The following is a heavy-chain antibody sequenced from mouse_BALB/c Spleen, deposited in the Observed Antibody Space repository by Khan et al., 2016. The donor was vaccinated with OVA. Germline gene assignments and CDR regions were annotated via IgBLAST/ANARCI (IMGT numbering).Heavy chain of an antibody. J-gene: IGHJ4*01. CDR2: ISYGGST. V-gene: IGHV3-2*02. CDR1: GYSITSDYA. Sequence: EVQLQESGPGLVKPSQSLSLTCTVTGYSITSDYAWDWIRQFPGNKLEWMGYISYGGSTSYNPSLKSRISITRDTSKNQFFLQLNTETTEDTSTYYCARKNYYGYAMDYWGQGTSVTGSS. D-gene: IGHD1-1*01. CDR3: ARKNYYGYAMDY.